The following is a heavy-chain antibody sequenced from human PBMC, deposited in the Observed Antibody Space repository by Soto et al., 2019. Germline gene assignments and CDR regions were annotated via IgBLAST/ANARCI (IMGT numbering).Heavy chain of an antibody. CDR1: GYTFTSYD. CDR3: ARGANILRFLEWSTDDAFDI. V-gene: IGHV1-18*01. D-gene: IGHD3-3*01. J-gene: IGHJ3*02. Sequence: ASVKVSCKASGYTFTSYDINWVRQATGQGLEWMGWISAYNGNTNYAQKLQGRVTMTTDTSTSTAYMELRSLRSDDTAVYYCARGANILRFLEWSTDDAFDIWGQGTMVTVSS. CDR2: ISAYNGNT.